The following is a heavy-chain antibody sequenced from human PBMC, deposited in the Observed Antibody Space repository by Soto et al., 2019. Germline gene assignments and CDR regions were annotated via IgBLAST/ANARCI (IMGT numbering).Heavy chain of an antibody. J-gene: IGHJ4*02. CDR3: ARQSGSSGIWYLDS. Sequence: QVQLVESGGGVVQPGRSLRLSCAASGFTFSGYAMHWVRQAPGKGLEWVAATSYDENYKYYADSVKGRFTISRDYSNNTLFLQMNSLRSEDTAVYYCARQSGSSGIWYLDSGGQGSLVTVSS. CDR2: TSYDENYK. D-gene: IGHD6-6*01. CDR1: GFTFSGYA. V-gene: IGHV3-30*04.